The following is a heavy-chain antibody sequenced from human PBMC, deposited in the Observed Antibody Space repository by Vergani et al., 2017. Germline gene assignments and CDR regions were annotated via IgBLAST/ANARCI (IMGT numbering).Heavy chain of an antibody. CDR2: IYYSGST. J-gene: IGHJ4*02. CDR3: ARDPDEGGYFDY. D-gene: IGHD3-16*01. V-gene: IGHV4-31*03. CDR1: GGSISSGGYY. Sequence: QVQLQESGPGLVKPSQTLSLTCTVSGGSISSGGYYWSWIRQHPGKGLEWIGYIYYSGSTYYNPSLKSRVTISVDTSNNQFALKLSSVTAADTAVYYCARDPDEGGYFDYWGQGTLVTVSS.